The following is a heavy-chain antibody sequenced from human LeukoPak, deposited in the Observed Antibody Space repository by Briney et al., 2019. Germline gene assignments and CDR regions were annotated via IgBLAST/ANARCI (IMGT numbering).Heavy chain of an antibody. Sequence: ASVKVSCKASGGTFSSYAISWVRQAPGQGLEWMGRIIPIFGTANYAQKFQGRVTITTDESTSTSYMELSSLRSEDTAVYYCARDVRYSSGWDYYYYMDVWGKGTTVTVSS. D-gene: IGHD6-19*01. CDR2: IIPIFGTA. CDR3: ARDVRYSSGWDYYYYMDV. CDR1: GGTFSSYA. J-gene: IGHJ6*03. V-gene: IGHV1-69*05.